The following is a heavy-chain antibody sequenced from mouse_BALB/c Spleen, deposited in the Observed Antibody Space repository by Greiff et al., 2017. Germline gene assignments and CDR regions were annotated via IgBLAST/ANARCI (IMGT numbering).Heavy chain of an antibody. J-gene: IGHJ4*01. D-gene: IGHD2-1*01. CDR1: GFTFSSFG. CDR2: ISSGSSTI. Sequence: VQLQQSGGGLVQPGGSRKLSCAASGFTFSSFGMHWVRQAPEKGLEWVAYISSGSSTIYYADTVKGRFTISRDNPTNTLFLQMTSLRSEDTAMYYCARWDYGNYYAMGDWGQGTSVTVSS. V-gene: IGHV5-17*02. CDR3: ARWDYGNYYAMGD.